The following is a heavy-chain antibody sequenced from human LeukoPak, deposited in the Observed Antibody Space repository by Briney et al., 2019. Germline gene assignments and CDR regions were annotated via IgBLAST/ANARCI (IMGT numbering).Heavy chain of an antibody. CDR2: TYYKSKWYN. D-gene: IGHD2-21*01. CDR3: ARGFLKTGMDV. V-gene: IGHV6-1*01. J-gene: IGHJ6*02. Sequence: SQTLSLTCAISGDSVSGNRGTWNWIRQSPSRGLEWLGRTYYKSKWYNDYAGSVKSRIAIDPDTFKNQFFLQLKSLTPEDTAVYYCARGFLKTGMDVWGQGTTVIVSS. CDR1: GDSVSGNRGT.